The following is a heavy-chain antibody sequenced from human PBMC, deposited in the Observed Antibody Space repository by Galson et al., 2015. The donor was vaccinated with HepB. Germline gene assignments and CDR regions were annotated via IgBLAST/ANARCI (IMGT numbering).Heavy chain of an antibody. CDR3: AKALQDCSSTSCFYYMDV. J-gene: IGHJ6*03. D-gene: IGHD2-2*01. V-gene: IGHV3-30*18. CDR2: ISYDGSNK. Sequence: SLRLSCAASGFTFSSYGMHWVRQAPGKGLEWVAVISYDGSNKYYADSVKGRFTISRDNSKSTLYLQMNSLRAEDTAVYYCAKALQDCSSTSCFYYMDVWGKGTTVIVSS. CDR1: GFTFSSYG.